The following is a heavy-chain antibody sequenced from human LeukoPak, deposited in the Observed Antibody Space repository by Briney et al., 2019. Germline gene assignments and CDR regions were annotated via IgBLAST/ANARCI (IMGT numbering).Heavy chain of an antibody. J-gene: IGHJ4*02. CDR2: IYHSGST. CDR1: GYSISSGYY. CDR3: ARVYSSQDYYFDY. Sequence: PSETLSLTCNVSGYSISSGYYWGWVRQPPGKGLEWIGTIYHSGSTYYNPSLKSRVTISVDTSKNQFSLKLSSVTAADTAVYYCARVYSSQDYYFDYWGQGTLVTVSS. V-gene: IGHV4-38-2*02. D-gene: IGHD6-13*01.